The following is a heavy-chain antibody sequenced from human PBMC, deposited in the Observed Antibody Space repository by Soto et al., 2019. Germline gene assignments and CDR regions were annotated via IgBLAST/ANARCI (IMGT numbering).Heavy chain of an antibody. CDR3: SRAACGSGRIDY. D-gene: IGHD3-10*01. V-gene: IGHV1-18*01. Sequence: QVQLVQSGAEVKKPGASVKVSCKASGYTFTSYGISWVRQAPGQGLEWMGWISAYNGNTNYAQKLQGRVTMTTDTSTSAADEELRSLRSDDTAVYYCSRAACGSGRIDYWGQGTLVTVSS. CDR1: GYTFTSYG. CDR2: ISAYNGNT. J-gene: IGHJ4*02.